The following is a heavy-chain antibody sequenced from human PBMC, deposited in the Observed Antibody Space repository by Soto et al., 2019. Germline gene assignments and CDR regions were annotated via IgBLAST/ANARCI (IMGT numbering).Heavy chain of an antibody. CDR3: AKEYSSSWASEFDY. D-gene: IGHD6-13*01. CDR1: GFTFTSYA. Sequence: GGSLRLSCAASGFTFTSYAMNWVRQAPGKGLEWVSAIRDSGATTYYADSVKGRFTISRDNSKNTLYLQMNSLRAEDTAVYYCAKEYSSSWASEFDYWGQGTLVTVSS. V-gene: IGHV3-23*01. J-gene: IGHJ4*02. CDR2: IRDSGATT.